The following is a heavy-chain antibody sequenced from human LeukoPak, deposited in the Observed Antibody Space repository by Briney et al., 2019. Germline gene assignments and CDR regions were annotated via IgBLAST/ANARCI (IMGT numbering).Heavy chain of an antibody. CDR1: GFTFSSYA. V-gene: IGHV3-23*01. CDR3: AKAPHYYDSSGYLFFDY. D-gene: IGHD3-22*01. J-gene: IGHJ4*02. Sequence: GGSLGLSCAASGFTFSSYAMSWVRQAPGKGLEWVSAISGSGGSTYYADSVKGRFTISRDNSKNTLYLQMNSLRAEDTAVYYCAKAPHYYDSSGYLFFDYWGQGTLVTVSS. CDR2: ISGSGGST.